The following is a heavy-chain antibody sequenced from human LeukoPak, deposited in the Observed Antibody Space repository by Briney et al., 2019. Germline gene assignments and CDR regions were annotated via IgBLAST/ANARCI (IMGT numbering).Heavy chain of an antibody. V-gene: IGHV3-30*03. CDR2: ISYGGNNK. Sequence: GRSLRLSCAASGFTFSSYGMHWVRQAPGKGLEWVAVISYGGNNKYYADSVKGRFTISRDNSKNTLYLQMNSLRVEDTAVYYCARARGSLGWYPDYWGQGTLVTVSS. CDR1: GFTFSSYG. CDR3: ARARGSLGWYPDY. D-gene: IGHD6-19*01. J-gene: IGHJ4*02.